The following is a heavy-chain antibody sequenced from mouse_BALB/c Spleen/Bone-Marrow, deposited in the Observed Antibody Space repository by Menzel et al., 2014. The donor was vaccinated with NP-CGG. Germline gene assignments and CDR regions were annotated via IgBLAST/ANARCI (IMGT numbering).Heavy chain of an antibody. CDR1: GFSLTSYG. V-gene: IGHV2-4*02. CDR3: ARKARDYYAMDY. D-gene: IGHD3-3*01. CDR2: IWTGGSR. Sequence: VKLVESGPGLVQPSQSLSITCTVSGFSLTSYGVHWVRQPPGKGLEWLGVIWTGGSRDYNAAFISKLRISMDNSKTQVFFKMNSLQADDTAIYYCARKARDYYAMDYWGQGTSVTVSS. J-gene: IGHJ4*01.